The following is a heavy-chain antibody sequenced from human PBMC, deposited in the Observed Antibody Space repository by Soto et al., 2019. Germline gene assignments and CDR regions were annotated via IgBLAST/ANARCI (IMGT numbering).Heavy chain of an antibody. D-gene: IGHD2-21*02. CDR2: VSQDGTA. CDR1: GFTFSTYT. V-gene: IGHV3-23*01. J-gene: IGHJ4*02. Sequence: VQLLASGGGLAQPGGSLRLSCAASGFTFSTYTMAWVRQAPGRGPEWVAGVSQDGTAHYADSVKGRFTISRDNYRDTVYLQMITLRGEDTAVYYCAKDMRPDCVWDFDYWGQGTLVTVSS. CDR3: AKDMRPDCVWDFDY.